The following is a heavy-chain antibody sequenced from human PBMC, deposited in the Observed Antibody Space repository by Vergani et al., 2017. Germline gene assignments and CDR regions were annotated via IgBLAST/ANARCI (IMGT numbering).Heavy chain of an antibody. J-gene: IGHJ4*02. CDR2: ISWNSGSI. CDR1: GFTFDDYA. V-gene: IGHV3-9*01. CDR3: AKDGH. Sequence: EVQLVESGGGLVQPGRSLRLSCAASGFTFDDYAMHWVRQAPGKGLEWVSGISWNSGSIGYADSVKGRFTISRDNAKNSLYLQMNSLSAEDTALYYCAKDGHWGQGTLVTVSS.